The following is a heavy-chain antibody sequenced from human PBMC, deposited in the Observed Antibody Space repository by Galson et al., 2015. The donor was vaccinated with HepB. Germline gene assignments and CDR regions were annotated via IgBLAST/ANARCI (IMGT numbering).Heavy chain of an antibody. CDR1: GFTLSSYW. CDR2: IRNDGTGT. CDR3: VRDGPITATTRTGYFDL. J-gene: IGHJ2*01. D-gene: IGHD6-25*01. Sequence: SLRLSCAASGFTLSSYWMHWVRQAPGEGLVWVSRIRNDGTGTAYADSVKGRFTISRDKAKKTVFLQMNSLRAEDTAIYFCVRDGPITATTRTGYFDLWGRGTLVIVSS. V-gene: IGHV3-74*01.